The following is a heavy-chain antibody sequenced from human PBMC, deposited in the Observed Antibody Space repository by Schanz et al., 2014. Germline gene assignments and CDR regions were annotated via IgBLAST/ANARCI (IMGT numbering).Heavy chain of an antibody. J-gene: IGHJ4*02. CDR1: GYTFSSYG. Sequence: QVQLVQSGAEVKKPGASVKVSCKASGYTFSSYGITWVRQAPGQGLEWMGWINGYNGHTLYAQKFQGRVTMTTDTSTSASAMELTGLRCDDTAVYYCARDFSAYVGNYFDYWGQGTPVTVSS. CDR3: ARDFSAYVGNYFDY. V-gene: IGHV1-18*01. D-gene: IGHD5-12*01. CDR2: INGYNGHT.